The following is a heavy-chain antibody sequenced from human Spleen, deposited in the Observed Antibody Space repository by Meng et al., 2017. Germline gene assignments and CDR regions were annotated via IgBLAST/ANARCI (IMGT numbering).Heavy chain of an antibody. D-gene: IGHD3-10*01. Sequence: ASVKVSCKASGYTFTGYYMHWVRQAPGQGLEWMGWINPNSGGTNYAQKFQGRVTMTRDTSISTAYMELSRLRSDDTAVYYCARVRILPYYSVPHYFDYWGQGTLVTVSS. CDR3: ARVRILPYYSVPHYFDY. J-gene: IGHJ4*02. CDR1: GYTFTGYY. V-gene: IGHV1-2*02. CDR2: INPNSGGT.